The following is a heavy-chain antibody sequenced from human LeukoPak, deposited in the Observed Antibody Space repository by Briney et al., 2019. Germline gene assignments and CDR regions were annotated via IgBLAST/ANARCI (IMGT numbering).Heavy chain of an antibody. J-gene: IGHJ4*02. D-gene: IGHD5-12*01. CDR3: ARRRGYSGYDLDY. Sequence: ASVKVSCKASGYTFTGYYMHWVRQAAGQGLEWMGIINPSGGSTSYAPKFQGRVTMTRDMSTSKVYMELSSLRSEDTAVYYCARRRGYSGYDLDYWGQGALVTVSS. V-gene: IGHV1-46*01. CDR2: INPSGGST. CDR1: GYTFTGYY.